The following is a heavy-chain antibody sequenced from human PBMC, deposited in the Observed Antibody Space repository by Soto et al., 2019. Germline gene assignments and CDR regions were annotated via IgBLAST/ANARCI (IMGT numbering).Heavy chain of an antibody. CDR3: ARGVSAGVDY. V-gene: IGHV1-8*01. CDR2: MEPSTGTT. J-gene: IGHJ4*02. CDR1: GYSFTSLD. D-gene: IGHD1-26*01. Sequence: APVKVSCKASGYSFTSLDINWVRQTAGQGLEWMGWMEPSTGTTGYAQKFQGRVTMTRDTSINTAYMELTTLTSDDTAFYYCARGVSAGVDYWGQGTLVTVSS.